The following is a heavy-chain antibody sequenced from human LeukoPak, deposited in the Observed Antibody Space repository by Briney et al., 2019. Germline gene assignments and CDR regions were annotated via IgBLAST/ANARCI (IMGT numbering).Heavy chain of an antibody. Sequence: GASVKVSCKASGYTFTRYYIHWVRQAPGQGLEWRGWINPNSGGTNYAQKLQGWVTMTRDTSISIAYMEMMRSDDTAVYYCARDSGPMVRGVANWFDPWGQGTLVTVSS. CDR3: ARDSGPMVRGVANWFDP. CDR2: INPNSGGT. D-gene: IGHD3-10*01. J-gene: IGHJ5*02. CDR1: GYTFTRYY. V-gene: IGHV1-2*04.